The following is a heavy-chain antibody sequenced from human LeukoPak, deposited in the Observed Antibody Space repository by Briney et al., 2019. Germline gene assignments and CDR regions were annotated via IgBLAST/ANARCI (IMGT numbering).Heavy chain of an antibody. Sequence: GGSLRLSCAASGFTFSGSPMHWVRQASGEGLEWVGRIRHKGDNYATSYAASVKGRFTISRDDSKNTAYLQMNSLKTEDTAVYYCSNGDYNDYWGRGTLVTVSS. CDR3: SNGDYNDY. V-gene: IGHV3-73*01. CDR1: GFTFSGSP. CDR2: IRHKGDNYAT. D-gene: IGHD4-17*01. J-gene: IGHJ4*02.